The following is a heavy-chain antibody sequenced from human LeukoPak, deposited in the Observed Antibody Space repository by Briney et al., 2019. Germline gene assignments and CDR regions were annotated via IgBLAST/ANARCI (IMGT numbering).Heavy chain of an antibody. D-gene: IGHD2-2*01. Sequence: PSETLSLTCAVYGGSFSGYYWSWIRQPPGKGLEWIGEINHSGSTNYNPSLKSRVTISVDTSKNQFSLKLSSVTAADTAVYYCAGGLPDCSSTSCQGGHWFDPWGQGTLVTVSS. CDR3: AGGLPDCSSTSCQGGHWFDP. CDR2: INHSGST. J-gene: IGHJ5*02. CDR1: GGSFSGYY. V-gene: IGHV4-34*01.